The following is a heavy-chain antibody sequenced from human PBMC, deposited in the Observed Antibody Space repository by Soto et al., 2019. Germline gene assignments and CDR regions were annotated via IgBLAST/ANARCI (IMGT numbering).Heavy chain of an antibody. J-gene: IGHJ5*02. CDR1: GFTFSSYA. Sequence: GXSLRLSCAASGFTFSSYAISWVHQAPGKGLEWVSAISGSGGSPYYADSVKGRFTISRDNSKNTLYLQMNSLRHEDTAVYYCAKLVVVAVLNWFDPWGQGTLVTVSS. V-gene: IGHV3-23*01. D-gene: IGHD2-15*01. CDR2: ISGSGGSP. CDR3: AKLVVVAVLNWFDP.